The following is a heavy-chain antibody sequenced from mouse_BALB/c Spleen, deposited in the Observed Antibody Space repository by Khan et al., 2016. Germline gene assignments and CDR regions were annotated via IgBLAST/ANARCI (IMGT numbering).Heavy chain of an antibody. CDR2: VSTGGGYT. J-gene: IGHJ3*01. Sequence: EVELVESGADLVKPGGSLTLSCAASGFTFSTYGMPWVRQTPDKRLEWVATVSTGGGYTYYPDSVKGRFTISTDNAKNTLYLQMSGLKSEDTAMFYCTRLAYYYGSEGFAYWGQGTLVTVSA. V-gene: IGHV5-6*01. CDR3: TRLAYYYGSEGFAY. D-gene: IGHD1-1*01. CDR1: GFTFSTYG.